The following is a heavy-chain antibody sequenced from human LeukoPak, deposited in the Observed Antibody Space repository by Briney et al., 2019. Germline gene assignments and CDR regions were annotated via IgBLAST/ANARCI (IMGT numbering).Heavy chain of an antibody. CDR2: ISGSGGST. D-gene: IGHD2-15*01. CDR3: ARTYCTGDSCYYYFDY. Sequence: GGSLRLSCAASGFTFSSYAMSWVRQAPGKGLEWVSAISGSGGSTYYADSVKGRFTISRDNAKNSLFLQMNSLRAEDTGVYYCARTYCTGDSCYYYFDYWGQGTLVTVSS. V-gene: IGHV3-23*01. CDR1: GFTFSSYA. J-gene: IGHJ4*02.